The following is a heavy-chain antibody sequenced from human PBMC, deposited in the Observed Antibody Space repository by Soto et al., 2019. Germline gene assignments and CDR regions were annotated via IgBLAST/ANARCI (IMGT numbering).Heavy chain of an antibody. Sequence: SETLSLTCTVSGGSISSGDYYWSWIRQPPGKGLEWIGYIYYSGSTYYNPSLKSRVTISVDTSKNQFSLKLSSVTAADTAVYYCARVEGLRLGELSPPDYWGQGTLVTVSS. CDR3: ARVEGLRLGELSPPDY. CDR1: GGSISSGDYY. D-gene: IGHD3-16*02. J-gene: IGHJ4*02. CDR2: IYYSGST. V-gene: IGHV4-30-4*01.